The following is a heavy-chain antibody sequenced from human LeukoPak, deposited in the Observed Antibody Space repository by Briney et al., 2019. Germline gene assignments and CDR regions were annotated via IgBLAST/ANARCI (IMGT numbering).Heavy chain of an antibody. Sequence: SETLSLTWTVSGGSIRSSTNYWGWIRQPPGKGLEWIGSFYYSGSTFYNPSLKSRVIIFVDTSKNLFSLNLTSVTAADTAVYYCATKNDYGGPGWFDPWGQGILVTVSS. CDR1: GGSIRSSTNY. CDR2: FYYSGST. D-gene: IGHD4-23*01. J-gene: IGHJ5*02. V-gene: IGHV4-39*01. CDR3: ATKNDYGGPGWFDP.